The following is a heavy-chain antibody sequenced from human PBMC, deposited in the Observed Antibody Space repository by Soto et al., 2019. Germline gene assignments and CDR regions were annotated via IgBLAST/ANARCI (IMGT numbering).Heavy chain of an antibody. Sequence: ASVKVSCKASGYTFTSYYMHWVRQAPGQGLEWMGIINPSGGSTSYAQKFQGRVTMTRDTSTSTVYMELSSLRSEDTAVYYCARDRIVVPAAIEGLYYYYGMDVWGQGTTVTVSS. D-gene: IGHD2-2*02. V-gene: IGHV1-46*01. CDR2: INPSGGST. CDR1: GYTFTSYY. CDR3: ARDRIVVPAAIEGLYYYYGMDV. J-gene: IGHJ6*02.